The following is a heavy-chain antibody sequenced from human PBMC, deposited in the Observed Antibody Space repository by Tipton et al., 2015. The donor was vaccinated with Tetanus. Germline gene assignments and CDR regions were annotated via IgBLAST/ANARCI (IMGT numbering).Heavy chain of an antibody. D-gene: IGHD3-22*01. CDR2: INQDATEK. V-gene: IGHV3-7*01. J-gene: IGHJ4*02. CDR1: GLTWW. Sequence: SLRLTCAASGLTWWMSWVRQAPGKGLEWVANINQDATEKYFVDSVRGRFAISRDNAKNSVYLQMNGLRADDTAVYYCVTEFDRAFEYWGQGILVTVSS. CDR3: VTEFDRAFEY.